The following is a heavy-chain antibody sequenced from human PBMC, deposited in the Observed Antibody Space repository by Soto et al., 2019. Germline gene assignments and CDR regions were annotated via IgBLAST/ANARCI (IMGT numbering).Heavy chain of an antibody. D-gene: IGHD3-3*02. J-gene: IGHJ6*02. Sequence: QVQLEQSGAEVKKPGSSVKVSCKASGGTFSNSAISWVRQAPGQGLEWMGGIMPIFRTPDYAQKFQGRVTITADESTSTAYMELSGLRSDGTAVYYCARDKDRQQLGGNYYYILDVWGQGTTVTVSS. CDR1: GGTFSNSA. V-gene: IGHV1-69*12. CDR3: ARDKDRQQLGGNYYYILDV. CDR2: IMPIFRTP.